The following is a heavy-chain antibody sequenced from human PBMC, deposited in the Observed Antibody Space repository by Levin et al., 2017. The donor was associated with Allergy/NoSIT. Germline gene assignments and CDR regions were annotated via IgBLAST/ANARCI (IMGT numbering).Heavy chain of an antibody. CDR2: ISSSSSYT. CDR3: ARDRTYSSGYNEGFWYFDL. D-gene: IGHD3-22*01. CDR1: GFSFSSYN. J-gene: IGHJ2*01. Sequence: NAGGSLRLSCAASGFSFSSYNMNWVRQAPGKGLEWVSAISSSSSYTYDADPGKGRFSTSRDNAKNSLSPQMISLRAEDTAVYYCARDRTYSSGYNEGFWYFDLWGRGTLVTVSS. V-gene: IGHV3-21*01.